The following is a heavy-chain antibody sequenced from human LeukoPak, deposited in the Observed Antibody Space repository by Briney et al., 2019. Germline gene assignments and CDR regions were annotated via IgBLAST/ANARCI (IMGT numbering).Heavy chain of an antibody. J-gene: IGHJ4*02. CDR2: IYYSGST. D-gene: IGHD3-10*01. CDR1: GGSISSYY. V-gene: IGHV4-59*01. Sequence: SETLSLTCTVPGGSISSYYWSWIRQPPGKGLEWIGYIYYSGSTNYNPSLKSRVTISVDTSKNQFSLKLSSVTAADTAVYYCARVRRTIGAFDYWGQGTLVTVSS. CDR3: ARVRRTIGAFDY.